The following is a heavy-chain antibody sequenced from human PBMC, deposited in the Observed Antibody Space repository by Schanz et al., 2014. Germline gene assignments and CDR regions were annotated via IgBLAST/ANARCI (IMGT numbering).Heavy chain of an antibody. J-gene: IGHJ6*02. CDR2: TRNKANSYTT. Sequence: EVQLVESGGGLVKPGDSLRLSCAASGFTFSSYTMKWVRQAPGKGLEWVGRTRNKANSYTTEYAASVKGRFTISRDDSKNSLYLQMNSLKTEDTAVYYCARRVPYSFGLDVWGQGATVTVSS. CDR1: GFTFSSYT. V-gene: IGHV3-72*01. CDR3: ARRVPYSFGLDV. D-gene: IGHD1-1*01.